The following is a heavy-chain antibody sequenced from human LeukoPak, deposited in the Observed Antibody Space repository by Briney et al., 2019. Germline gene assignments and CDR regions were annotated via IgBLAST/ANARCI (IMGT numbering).Heavy chain of an antibody. J-gene: IGHJ6*03. D-gene: IGHD6-13*01. Sequence: GKPLQISCKCSGYSFTSYWSCCVRHMPGKLLEWMGIIYPGDSDTRYSPSFQGQVTISADKSISTAYLQWSSLKASHTAMYYCARQPRGIAGYYMDVWGKGNTVTVSS. CDR3: ARQPRGIAGYYMDV. CDR1: GYSFTSYW. CDR2: IYPGDSDT. V-gene: IGHV5-51*01.